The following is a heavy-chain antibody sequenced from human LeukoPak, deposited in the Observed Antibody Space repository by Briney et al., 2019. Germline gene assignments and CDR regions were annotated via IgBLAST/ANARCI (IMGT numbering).Heavy chain of an antibody. Sequence: GGSLRLSCAASGFTFEDYAMHWVRQAPGKGLEWISGIDWHSGSIGYVDSVKGRFTISRDNSKNTLYLQMNSLRAEDTAVYYCARRIYGSGSLYDYYYYGMDVWGKGTTVTVSS. D-gene: IGHD3-10*01. CDR3: ARRIYGSGSLYDYYYYGMDV. V-gene: IGHV3-9*01. CDR2: IDWHSGSI. J-gene: IGHJ6*04. CDR1: GFTFEDYA.